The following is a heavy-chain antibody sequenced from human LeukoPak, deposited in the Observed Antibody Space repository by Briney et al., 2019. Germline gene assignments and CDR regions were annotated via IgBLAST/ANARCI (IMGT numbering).Heavy chain of an antibody. CDR2: IKPNSGGT. D-gene: IGHD2-15*01. CDR1: GYTFTGYY. Sequence: ASVKVSCKSSGYTFTGYYMHWVRQAPGQGLEWMGWIKPNSGGTNYAQKFQGRVTMTRDTSISTAYMELSRLRSEDTAVYYCARAGGYCGRISCPYYFDYWGQGSLVAVSS. V-gene: IGHV1-2*02. CDR3: ARAGGYCGRISCPYYFDY. J-gene: IGHJ4*02.